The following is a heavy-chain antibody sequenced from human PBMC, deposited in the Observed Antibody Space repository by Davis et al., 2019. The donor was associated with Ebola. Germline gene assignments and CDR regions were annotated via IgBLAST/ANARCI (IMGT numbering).Heavy chain of an antibody. Sequence: PGGSLRLSCAASGFTFSSYAMHWVRQPPGKGLEWLSLITWDAGNTYYADSLKGRFTISRDNSKNSLYLQMNSLRAEDTALYYCVKDRPGAFDFWGQGTLVTVSS. CDR2: ITWDAGNT. J-gene: IGHJ4*02. D-gene: IGHD3-10*01. V-gene: IGHV3-43D*03. CDR3: VKDRPGAFDF. CDR1: GFTFSSYA.